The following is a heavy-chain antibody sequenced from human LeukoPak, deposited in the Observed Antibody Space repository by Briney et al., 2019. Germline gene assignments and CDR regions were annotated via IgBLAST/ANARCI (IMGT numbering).Heavy chain of an antibody. CDR2: IIPILGIA. D-gene: IGHD2-2*01. J-gene: IGHJ4*02. Sequence: GASVKVSCKASGGTFSVYAISWVRQAPGQGLEWMGRIIPILGIANYAQKFQGRVTITADKSTSTAYMELSSLRSEDTAVYYCAREIVVVPAAAFDYWGQGTLVTVSS. V-gene: IGHV1-69*04. CDR1: GGTFSVYA. CDR3: AREIVVVPAAAFDY.